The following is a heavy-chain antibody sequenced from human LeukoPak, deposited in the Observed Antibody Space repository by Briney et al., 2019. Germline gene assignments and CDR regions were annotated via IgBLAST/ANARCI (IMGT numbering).Heavy chain of an antibody. CDR2: IIPIFGTA. V-gene: IGHV1-69*13. CDR1: GGTFISYA. Sequence: ASVKVSCKASGGTFISYAISWVRQAPGQGLEWMGGIIPIFGTANYAQKFQGRVTITADESTSTAYMELSSLRSEDTAVYYCATPLIPDAFDIWGQGTMVTVSS. CDR3: ATPLIPDAFDI. D-gene: IGHD2-2*01. J-gene: IGHJ3*02.